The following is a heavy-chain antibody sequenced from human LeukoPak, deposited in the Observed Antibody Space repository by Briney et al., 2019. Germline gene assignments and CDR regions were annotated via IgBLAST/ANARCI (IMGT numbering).Heavy chain of an antibody. D-gene: IGHD2-15*01. CDR1: GYTFTGYY. Sequence: ASVKVSCKASGYTFTGYYMHWVRQAPGQGLEWMGWINPNSGGTNYAQKLQGRVTMTRDTSISTAYMELSRLRSDDTAVYYCARDREVVVVAAILFDYWGQGTLVTVSS. V-gene: IGHV1-2*02. CDR2: INPNSGGT. J-gene: IGHJ4*02. CDR3: ARDREVVVVAAILFDY.